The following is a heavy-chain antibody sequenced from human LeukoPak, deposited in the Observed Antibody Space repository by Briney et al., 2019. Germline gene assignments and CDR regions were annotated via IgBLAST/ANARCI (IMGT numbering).Heavy chain of an antibody. J-gene: IGHJ4*02. CDR1: GGTFSSYT. V-gene: IGHV1-69*04. CDR2: IIPILGIA. D-gene: IGHD2-2*02. CDR3: ARDRTPIVVVPAAIPCLSG. Sequence: SSVKVSCKASGGTFSSYTISWVRQAPGQGLEWMGRIIPILGIANYAQKFQGRVTITADKSTSTAYMELSSLRPEDTAVYYCARDRTPIVVVPAAIPCLSGWGQGTLVTVSS.